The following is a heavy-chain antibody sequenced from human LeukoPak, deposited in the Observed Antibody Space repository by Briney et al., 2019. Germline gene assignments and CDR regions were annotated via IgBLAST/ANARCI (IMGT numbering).Heavy chain of an antibody. D-gene: IGHD1-1*01. CDR1: GYTLTELS. CDR3: ATPSTTGTTSVDY. CDR2: FDPEDGET. Sequence: ASVKVSCKVSGYTLTELSMHWVRQAPGKGLEWMGGFDPEDGETIYAQKFQGRVTMTEDTSTDTAFMELSSLRSEDTAVYYCATPSTTGTTSVDYWGQGTLVTVSS. V-gene: IGHV1-24*01. J-gene: IGHJ4*02.